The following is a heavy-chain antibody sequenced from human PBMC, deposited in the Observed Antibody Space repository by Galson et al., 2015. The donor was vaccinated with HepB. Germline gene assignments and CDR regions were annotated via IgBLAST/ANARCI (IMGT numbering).Heavy chain of an antibody. Sequence: SLRLSCAASGFTFSSCAMHWVRHAPGTGLEWVAVISYDGSNKYYADSVKGRFTISRDNSKNTLYLQMNSLRAEDTAVYYCASELWFHWGQGTLVTVSS. V-gene: IGHV3-30-3*01. J-gene: IGHJ4*02. CDR3: ASELWFH. CDR1: GFTFSSCA. D-gene: IGHD3-10*01. CDR2: ISYDGSNK.